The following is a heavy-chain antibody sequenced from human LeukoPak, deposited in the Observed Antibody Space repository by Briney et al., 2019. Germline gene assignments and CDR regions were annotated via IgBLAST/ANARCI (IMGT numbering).Heavy chain of an antibody. CDR3: AKSAWYYDISPTDY. D-gene: IGHD3-9*01. J-gene: IGHJ4*02. Sequence: PGGSLRLSCAASGFTFSSYGMSWVRQAPGKGLEWVSAISGSGGSTYYADSVKGRFTISRDNSKNTLYLQMNSLRAEDTAVYYCAKSAWYYDISPTDYWGQGTLVTVSS. CDR1: GFTFSSYG. V-gene: IGHV3-23*01. CDR2: ISGSGGST.